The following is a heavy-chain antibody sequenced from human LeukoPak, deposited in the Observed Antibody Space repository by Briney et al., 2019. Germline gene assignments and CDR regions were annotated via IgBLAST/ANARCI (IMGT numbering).Heavy chain of an antibody. D-gene: IGHD2-15*01. CDR2: IWYDGSNK. CDR3: ARDSGVAAQLYYYYGMDV. J-gene: IGHJ6*02. CDR1: GFTFSSYG. Sequence: GRSLRLSCAASGFTFSSYGMHWVRQAPGKGLEWVAVIWYDGSNKYYADSVKGRFTISRDNSKNTLYLQMNSRRAEDTAVYYCARDSGVAAQLYYYYGMDVWGQGTTVTVSS. V-gene: IGHV3-33*01.